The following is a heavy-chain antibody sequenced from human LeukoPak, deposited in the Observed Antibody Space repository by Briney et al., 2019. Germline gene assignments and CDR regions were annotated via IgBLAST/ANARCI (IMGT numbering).Heavy chain of an antibody. CDR3: ARGAGTTVYYIDV. D-gene: IGHD1-7*01. Sequence: HPGGSLRLSCAASGFTFRTFPMHWVRQAPGQGLQWVAVIGNDGYNKYYPDSVRGRFTISRDNSKNTLSLQMDSLTTEDTAVYYCARGAGTTVYYIDVWGKGTTVTVSS. CDR2: IGNDGYNK. CDR1: GFTFRTFP. V-gene: IGHV3-30*01. J-gene: IGHJ6*03.